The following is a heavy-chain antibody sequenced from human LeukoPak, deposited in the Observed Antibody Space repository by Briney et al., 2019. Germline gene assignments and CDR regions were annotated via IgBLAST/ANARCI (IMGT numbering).Heavy chain of an antibody. D-gene: IGHD1-26*01. V-gene: IGHV3-66*01. CDR1: GFTVSSNY. CDR2: MYTLGNT. CDR3: AGYSGRYLYYMDV. Sequence: PGGSLRLSCAASGFTVSSNYMTWVRQAPGKGLEWVSVMYTLGNTYYADSVRGRFTISRDNSKNTLYLQMNSLRAEDTAVYCAGYSGRYLYYMDVWGKGTTVTISS. J-gene: IGHJ6*03.